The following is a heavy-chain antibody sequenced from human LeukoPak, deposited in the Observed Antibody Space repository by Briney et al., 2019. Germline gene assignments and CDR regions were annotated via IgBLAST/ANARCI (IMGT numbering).Heavy chain of an antibody. CDR3: AKDPRRYSRTGGYFDY. V-gene: IGHV3-30*18. J-gene: IGHJ4*02. CDR1: GFTFSNYG. CDR2: ISYDGSNK. Sequence: GGSLRLSCAASGFTFSNYGMHWVRQAPGKGLEWVALISYDGSNKYYADSVKGRFTISRGNSKNTLYLQMNSLRAEDTAVYYCAKDPRRYSRTGGYFDYWGQGTLVTVSS. D-gene: IGHD6-13*01.